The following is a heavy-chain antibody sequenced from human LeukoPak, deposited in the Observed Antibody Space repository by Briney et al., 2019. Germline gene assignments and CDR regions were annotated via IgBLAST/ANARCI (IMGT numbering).Heavy chain of an antibody. Sequence: GGSLRLSCAASGFTFRSYAMSWVRQAPGKGLEWVTLIYSGGSTYYADSVKGRFTISRDNSKNTLYLQMNSLRAEDTAVYYCATSGSVWFFDLWGRGALVTVSS. J-gene: IGHJ2*01. CDR1: GFTFRSYA. CDR2: IYSGGST. CDR3: ATSGSVWFFDL. V-gene: IGHV3-66*01. D-gene: IGHD3-10*01.